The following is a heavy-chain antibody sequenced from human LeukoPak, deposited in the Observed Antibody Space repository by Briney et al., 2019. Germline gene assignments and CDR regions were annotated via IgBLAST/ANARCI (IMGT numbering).Heavy chain of an antibody. V-gene: IGHV3-7*01. CDR3: GTLGVMWEVDY. CDR1: GFTFSNYW. CDR2: IKQDGSEK. J-gene: IGHJ4*02. Sequence: PGGSLRLSCAASGFTFSNYWMSWFRQAPGKGLEWVANIKQDGSEKYYVDSVKGRFTISRDNAKNSLYLQMNSLRAEDTAVYYCGTLGVMWEVDYWGQGALVTVSS. D-gene: IGHD1-26*01.